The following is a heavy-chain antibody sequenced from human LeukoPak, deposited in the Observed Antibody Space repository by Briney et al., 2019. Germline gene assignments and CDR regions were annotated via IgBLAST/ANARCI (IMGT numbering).Heavy chain of an antibody. J-gene: IGHJ4*02. D-gene: IGHD3-3*01. CDR2: VSWDSTRM. CDR1: GFNLDAYA. Sequence: GRSLRLSCAASGFNLDAYAMHWVRQVPGRGLEWVSGVSWDSTRMAYADSVKGRFTISRDNAKNSLYLQMTSLRPEDTAVYYCSRSPDFWSALDFWGQGTLVAVSS. V-gene: IGHV3-9*01. CDR3: SRSPDFWSALDF.